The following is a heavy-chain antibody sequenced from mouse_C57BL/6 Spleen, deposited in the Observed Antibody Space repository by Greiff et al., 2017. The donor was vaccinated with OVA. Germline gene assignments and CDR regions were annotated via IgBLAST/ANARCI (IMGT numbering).Heavy chain of an antibody. J-gene: IGHJ3*01. CDR2: IDPSDSYT. V-gene: IGHV1-69*01. CDR1: GYTFTSYW. Sequence: QVQLQQPGAELVMPGASVKLSCKASGYTFTSYWMHWVKQRPGQGLEWIGEIDPSDSYTNYNQKFKGKSTLTVDKSSSTAYMQLSSLTSEDSAVYYCARPGVDYDDDLPFAYWGQGTLVTVSA. CDR3: ARPGVDYDDDLPFAY. D-gene: IGHD2-4*01.